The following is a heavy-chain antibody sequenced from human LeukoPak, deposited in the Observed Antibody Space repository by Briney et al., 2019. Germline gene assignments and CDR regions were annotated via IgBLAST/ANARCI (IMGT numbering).Heavy chain of an antibody. CDR2: IYYSGST. Sequence: SETLSLTCTVSGGSISSSSYYWGWIRQPPGKGLEWIGSIYYSGSTCYNPSLKSRVTISVDTSKNQFSLKLSSVTAADTAVYYCARRITIFGVVIDYWGQGTLVTVSS. CDR3: ARRITIFGVVIDY. J-gene: IGHJ4*02. D-gene: IGHD3-3*01. V-gene: IGHV4-39*01. CDR1: GGSISSSSYY.